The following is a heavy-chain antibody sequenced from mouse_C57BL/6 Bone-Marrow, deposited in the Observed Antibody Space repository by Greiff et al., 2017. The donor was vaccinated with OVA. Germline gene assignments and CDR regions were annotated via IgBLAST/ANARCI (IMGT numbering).Heavy chain of an antibody. Sequence: QVQLQQSGAELARPGASVKLSCKASGYTFTSYGISWVKQRTGQGLEWIGEIYPRSGNTYYNEKFKGKATLTADKSSSTAYMELRSLTSEDSAVYFCARWGLRFAYWGQGTLVTVSA. V-gene: IGHV1-81*01. CDR1: GYTFTSYG. D-gene: IGHD2-4*01. CDR2: IYPRSGNT. CDR3: ARWGLRFAY. J-gene: IGHJ3*01.